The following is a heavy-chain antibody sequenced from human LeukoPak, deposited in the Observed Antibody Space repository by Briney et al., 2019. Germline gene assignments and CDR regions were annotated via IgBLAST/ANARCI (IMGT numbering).Heavy chain of an antibody. CDR2: ISAYNGNT. V-gene: IGHV1-18*01. J-gene: IGHJ5*02. CDR3: ARDLSPPWLEIDGFDP. Sequence: ASVKVSCKASGYTFTSYGISWVRQAPGQGLEWMGWISAYNGNTNYAQKLQGRVTMTTDTSTSTAYMELRSLRSDDTAVYYCARDLSPPWLEIDGFDPWGQGTLVTVSS. D-gene: IGHD2-21*01. CDR1: GYTFTSYG.